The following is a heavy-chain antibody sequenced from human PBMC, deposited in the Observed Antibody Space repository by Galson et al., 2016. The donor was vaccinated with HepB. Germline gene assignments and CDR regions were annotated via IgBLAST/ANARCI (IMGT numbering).Heavy chain of an antibody. V-gene: IGHV3-23*01. CDR1: GFTFSSYA. CDR2: ISGSGGNS. D-gene: IGHD3-22*01. J-gene: IGHJ2*01. Sequence: SLRLSCAASGFTFSSYAMSWVRQAPGKGLEWVSAISGSGGNSYYADSVKGRFTIPRDNSKNTLYVQMHSLRAEDTAVYYCAKDYYDSSGYRSYWYFDLWGRGTLVTVSS. CDR3: AKDYYDSSGYRSYWYFDL.